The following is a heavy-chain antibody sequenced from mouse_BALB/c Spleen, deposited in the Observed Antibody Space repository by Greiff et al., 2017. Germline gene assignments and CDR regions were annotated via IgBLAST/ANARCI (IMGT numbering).Heavy chain of an antibody. V-gene: IGHV4-1*02. CDR1: GFDFSRYW. J-gene: IGHJ1*01. CDR2: INPDSSTI. Sequence: EVKLMESGGGLVQPGGSLKLSCAASGFDFSRYWMSWVRQAPGKGLEWIGEINPDSSTINYTPSLKDKFIISRDNAKNTLYLQMSKVRSEDTALYYCARPGPHHYYGSSYWYFDVWGAGTTVTVSS. D-gene: IGHD1-1*01. CDR3: ARPGPHHYYGSSYWYFDV.